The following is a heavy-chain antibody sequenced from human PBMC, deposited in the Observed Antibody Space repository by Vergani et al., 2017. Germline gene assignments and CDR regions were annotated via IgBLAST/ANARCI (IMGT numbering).Heavy chain of an antibody. CDR2: IRYDGSNK. V-gene: IGHV3-30*02. CDR1: GFTFSSYG. CDR3: AKEGPSHAFDI. J-gene: IGHJ3*02. Sequence: QVQLVESGGGVVQPGGSLRLSCAASGFTFSSYGMHWVRQAPGKGLEWVAFIRYDGSNKYYADSVKGRFTISRDNSKNTLYLQMNSLRAEDTAVYYCAKEGPSHAFDIWGQGTMVTVSS.